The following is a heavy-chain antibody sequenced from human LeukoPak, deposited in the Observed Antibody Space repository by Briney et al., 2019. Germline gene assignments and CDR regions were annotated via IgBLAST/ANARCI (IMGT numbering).Heavy chain of an antibody. J-gene: IGHJ4*02. D-gene: IGHD6-13*01. CDR1: GYTFTSYA. V-gene: IGHV7-4-1*02. CDR3: AGGLGSSSWYYFDY. Sequence: ASVKVSCTASGYTFTSYAMNWVRQAPGQGLEWMGWINTNTGNPTYAQGFTGRFVFSLDTSVSTAYLQISSLKAEDTAVYYCAGGLGSSSWYYFDYWGQGTLVTVSS. CDR2: INTNTGNP.